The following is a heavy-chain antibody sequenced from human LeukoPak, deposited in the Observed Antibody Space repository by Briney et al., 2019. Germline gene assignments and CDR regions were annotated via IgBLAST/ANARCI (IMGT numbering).Heavy chain of an antibody. Sequence: SVRVSFKASGGTFIIYAVSCVPQGPGRGGWWVGRIIPIFGIANYTQKLQGRVTITAEKSTSTAYLELSSLRSENTAVYYCARGPYCSSTSCYYAGGLAGWGQGTLVTVCS. V-gene: IGHV1-69*10. CDR2: IIPIFGIA. D-gene: IGHD2-2*01. CDR1: GGTFIIYA. CDR3: ARGPYCSSTSCYYAGGLAG. J-gene: IGHJ4*02.